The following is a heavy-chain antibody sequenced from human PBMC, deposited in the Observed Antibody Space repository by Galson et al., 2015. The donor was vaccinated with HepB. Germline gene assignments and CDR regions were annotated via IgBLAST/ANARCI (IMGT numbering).Heavy chain of an antibody. CDR3: ARDDRSIVATMHYYYGMDV. J-gene: IGHJ6*02. CDR1: GFTFSSYA. CDR2: ISYDGSNK. Sequence: SLRLSCAASGFTFSSYAMHWVRQAPGKGLEWVAVISYDGSNKYYADSVKGRFTISRDNSKNTLYLQMNSLRAEDTAVYYCARDDRSIVATMHYYYGMDVWGQGTTVTVSS. D-gene: IGHD5-12*01. V-gene: IGHV3-30-3*01.